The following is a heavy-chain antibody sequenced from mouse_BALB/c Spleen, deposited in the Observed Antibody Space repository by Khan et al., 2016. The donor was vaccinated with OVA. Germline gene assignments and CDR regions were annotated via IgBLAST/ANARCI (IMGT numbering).Heavy chain of an antibody. Sequence: EVQLVESGPGLVKPSQSLSLTCTVTGYSITSDYAWNWIRQFPGNKLEWMGYISYSGDTSYNPSPKSRISVTRNTSKNQFFLQLNSVTTDDTATYYCAMGRTYWGQGTLVAVSA. CDR3: AMGRTY. J-gene: IGHJ3*01. V-gene: IGHV3-2*02. CDR1: GYSITSDYA. CDR2: ISYSGDT. D-gene: IGHD2-3*01.